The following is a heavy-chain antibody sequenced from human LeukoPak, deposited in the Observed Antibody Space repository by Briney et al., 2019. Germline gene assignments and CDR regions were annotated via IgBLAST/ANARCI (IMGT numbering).Heavy chain of an antibody. CDR1: GFTFSNYA. V-gene: IGHV3-23*01. CDR3: GKDPNGDYVGAFQFQR. Sequence: PGGSLRLSCAASGFTFSNYAMVWVRQAPGKGLEWVSAVGGSGCRTYYADSVKGRFTISRDNSKNIMYLQMNSLRGEDTAVYYCGKDPNGDYVGAFQFQRWGQGTLVTVSS. D-gene: IGHD4-17*01. CDR2: VGGSGCRT. J-gene: IGHJ1*01.